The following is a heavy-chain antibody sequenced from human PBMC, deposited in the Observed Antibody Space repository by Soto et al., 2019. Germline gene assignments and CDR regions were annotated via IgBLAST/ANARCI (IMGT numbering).Heavy chain of an antibody. V-gene: IGHV4-59*01. CDR3: ARDQKYYDSSGYYPHNWFDP. J-gene: IGHJ5*02. CDR1: GGSISSYY. D-gene: IGHD3-22*01. Sequence: SETLSLTCTVSGGSISSYYWSWIRQPPGKXLEWIGYIYYSGSTNYNPSLKSRVTISVDTSKNQFSLKLSSVTAADTAVYYCARDQKYYDSSGYYPHNWFDPWGQGTLVTVSS. CDR2: IYYSGST.